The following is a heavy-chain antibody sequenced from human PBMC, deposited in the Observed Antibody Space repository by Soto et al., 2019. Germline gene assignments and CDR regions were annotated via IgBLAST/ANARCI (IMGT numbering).Heavy chain of an antibody. J-gene: IGHJ2*01. CDR3: ARDSHFFGSESPLPYINAFRAQGTTDL. D-gene: IGHD3-10*01. Sequence: SETLSLTCAVYGGSFSDYYWSWIRQPPGKGLEWIGEINHSGSTNYNPSLKSRVTISVDTSKNQFSLKVSSVTAADTAVYYCARDSHFFGSESPLPYINAFRAQGTTDL. CDR2: INHSGST. CDR1: GGSFSDYY. V-gene: IGHV4-34*01.